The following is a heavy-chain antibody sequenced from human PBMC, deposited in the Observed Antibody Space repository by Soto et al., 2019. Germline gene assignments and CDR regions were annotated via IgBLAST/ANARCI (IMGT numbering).Heavy chain of an antibody. CDR3: ARDGGYCSSTSCYLNWFDP. J-gene: IGHJ5*02. V-gene: IGHV4-59*01. CDR1: GGSISTYY. Sequence: SETLSLTCTVSGGSISTYYWNWIRQSPGNKLEWIGYIYYSGSTNYNPSLKSRVTMSVDTSKNEFSLKLSSVTADDTAVYYCARDGGYCSSTSCYLNWFDPWGQGTLVTVSS. CDR2: IYYSGST. D-gene: IGHD2-2*01.